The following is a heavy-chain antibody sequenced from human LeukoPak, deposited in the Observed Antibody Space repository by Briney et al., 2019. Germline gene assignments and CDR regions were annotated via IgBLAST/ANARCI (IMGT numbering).Heavy chain of an antibody. CDR1: GGSISSYY. J-gene: IGHJ4*02. D-gene: IGHD3-10*01. Sequence: SETLSLTCTVSGGSISSYYWSWIRQPPGKGLEWIGYIYYSGSTNYNPSLKSRVTISVDTSKNQFSLKLSSVTAADTAVYYCARLGSYYYGSGSYYSYWGQGTLVTVSS. CDR2: IYYSGST. V-gene: IGHV4-59*12. CDR3: ARLGSYYYGSGSYYSY.